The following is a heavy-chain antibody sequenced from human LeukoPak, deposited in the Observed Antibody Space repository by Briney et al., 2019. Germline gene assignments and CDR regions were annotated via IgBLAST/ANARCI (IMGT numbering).Heavy chain of an antibody. CDR3: ARFSSSGWSTN. V-gene: IGHV3-30-3*01. Sequence: PGGSLRLSCAASGFTFSSYAMHWVRQAPGKGLEWVAVISYDGSNKYYADSVKGRFTISRDNSKNTLYLQMNSLRAEDTAVYHCARFSSSGWSTNWGQGTLVTVSS. D-gene: IGHD6-19*01. CDR1: GFTFSSYA. J-gene: IGHJ4*02. CDR2: ISYDGSNK.